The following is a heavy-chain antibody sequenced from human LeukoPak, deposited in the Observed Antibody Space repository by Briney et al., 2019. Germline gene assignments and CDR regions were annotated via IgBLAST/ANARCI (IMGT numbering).Heavy chain of an antibody. CDR1: GFTFSSYA. V-gene: IGHV3-30-3*01. CDR3: ARDRRRVTPAEYFQH. J-gene: IGHJ1*01. CDR2: ISYDGSNK. Sequence: PGGSLRLSCAASGFTFSSYAMHWVRQAPGKGLEWVAVISYDGSNKYYADSVKGRFTISRDNSKNTLYLQMNSLRAEDTAVYYCARDRRRVTPAEYFQHWGQGTLVTVSS. D-gene: IGHD4-23*01.